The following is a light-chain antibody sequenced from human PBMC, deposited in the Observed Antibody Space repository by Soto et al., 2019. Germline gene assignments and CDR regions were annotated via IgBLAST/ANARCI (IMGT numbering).Light chain of an antibody. CDR1: QSVRSN. CDR2: GAS. Sequence: EIVMTQSPATLSVSPGERATLSCRASQSVRSNLAWYQQKPGQAPRLLMYGASTRATGIPARFSGSGSGTEFTLTISSLQSEDFAVYYCQRYDTWPETFGQGTKVDIK. CDR3: QRYDTWPET. J-gene: IGKJ1*01. V-gene: IGKV3-15*01.